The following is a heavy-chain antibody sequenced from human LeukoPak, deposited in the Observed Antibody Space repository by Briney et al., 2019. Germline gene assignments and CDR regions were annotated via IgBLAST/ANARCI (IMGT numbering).Heavy chain of an antibody. CDR2: ISGSGGGT. D-gene: IGHD3-16*01. V-gene: IGHV3-23*01. CDR1: GFTISSKY. J-gene: IGHJ4*02. Sequence: PGGSLRLSCAASGFTISSKYMSWVRQAPGKGLEWVSLISGSGGGTYYADSVKGRFTISRDNSKNTLYLHMNSLRAEDTAVYYCAKKLGGSYILDYWGQGTLVTVSS. CDR3: AKKLGGSYILDY.